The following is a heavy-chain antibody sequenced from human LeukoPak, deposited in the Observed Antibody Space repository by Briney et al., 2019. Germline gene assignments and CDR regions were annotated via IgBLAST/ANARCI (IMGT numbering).Heavy chain of an antibody. J-gene: IGHJ4*02. V-gene: IGHV3-21*01. CDR1: GFTFSSYS. Sequence: PGGSLRLSCEASGFTFSSYSMNWVRQAPGKGLEWVSCISRSGNDIYYADSVKGRFTISRDNAKNSLYLQMNSLRAEDTAVYYCARDETPYYWGQGTLVTVSS. CDR3: ARDETPYY. CDR2: ISRSGNDI.